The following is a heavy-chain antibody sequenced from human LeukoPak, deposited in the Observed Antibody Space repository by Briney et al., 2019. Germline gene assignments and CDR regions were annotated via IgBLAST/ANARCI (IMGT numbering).Heavy chain of an antibody. Sequence: GGSLRLSCAASGFTFSNAWMSWVRQAPGKGLEWVGRIKSKTDGGTTDYAAPVKGRFTISRDDSKNTLYLQMNSLKTEDTAVYYCTTGRHSWPEGYFDYWGQGTLVTVSS. V-gene: IGHV3-15*01. D-gene: IGHD6-13*01. J-gene: IGHJ4*02. CDR1: GFTFSNAW. CDR3: TTGRHSWPEGYFDY. CDR2: IKSKTDGGTT.